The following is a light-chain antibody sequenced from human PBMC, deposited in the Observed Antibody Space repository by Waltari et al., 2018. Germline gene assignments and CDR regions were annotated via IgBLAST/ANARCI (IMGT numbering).Light chain of an antibody. J-gene: IGKJ1*01. CDR2: GAS. V-gene: IGKV3-15*01. CDR1: QRVSSN. Sequence: EIVMTQSPATLSVSPGERATLSCRASQRVSSNLAWYQQNRDQAPRLLIYGASPRDTGIPARVSGSGYGTEFTVTISSLQSEDFAVYYCQQYNNWPPWTFGQGTKVESK. CDR3: QQYNNWPPWT.